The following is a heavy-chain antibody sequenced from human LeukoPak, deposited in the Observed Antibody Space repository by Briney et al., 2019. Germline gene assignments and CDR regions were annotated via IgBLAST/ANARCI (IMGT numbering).Heavy chain of an antibody. V-gene: IGHV3-33*06. CDR2: IWYDGSNK. CDR1: GFTFSSYG. Sequence: GGSLRLSCAASGFTFSSYGMHWVRQAPGKGLEWVAVIWYDGSNKYYADSVKGRFTISRDNSKNTLYLEMNSLRAEDTAIYYCAKDRLSIAARVSDYWGQGTLVTVSS. D-gene: IGHD6-6*01. CDR3: AKDRLSIAARVSDY. J-gene: IGHJ4*02.